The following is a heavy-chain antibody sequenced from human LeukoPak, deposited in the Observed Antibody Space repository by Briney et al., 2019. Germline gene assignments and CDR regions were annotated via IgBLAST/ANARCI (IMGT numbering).Heavy chain of an antibody. D-gene: IGHD3-3*01. CDR2: INGGGGNT. Sequence: GGSLRLSCAASGFTFSNYAMTWVRQAPGKGLEWVSAINGGGGNTYYADSVKGRLTISRDNSKNTLYLQMNSLRADDTAVYYCANGNFWSGYSYWGQGTLVTVSS. CDR1: GFTFSNYA. V-gene: IGHV3-23*01. J-gene: IGHJ4*02. CDR3: ANGNFWSGYSY.